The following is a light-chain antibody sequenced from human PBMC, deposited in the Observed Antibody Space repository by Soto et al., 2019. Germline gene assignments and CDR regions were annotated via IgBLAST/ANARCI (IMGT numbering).Light chain of an antibody. CDR2: WAS. V-gene: IGKV4-1*01. Sequence: DIVMTQSPDSLRGSLGERATITCTSSLNLYFRSNNRNYLAWYQQKSGQPPKLLTYWASTRESGVPDRFSGSGSGTYFTLTINNVQPDDVAVYYCQQYYITPLTFGGGTRVDIK. CDR1: LNLYFRSNNRNY. J-gene: IGKJ4*01. CDR3: QQYYITPLT.